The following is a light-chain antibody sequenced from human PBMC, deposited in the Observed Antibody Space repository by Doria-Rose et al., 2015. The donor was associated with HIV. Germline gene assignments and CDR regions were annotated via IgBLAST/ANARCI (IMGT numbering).Light chain of an antibody. CDR1: QSVSSSY. J-gene: IGKJ3*01. V-gene: IGKV3-20*01. CDR2: GAS. Sequence: VLTQSPGTLSLSPGARATLSCRASQSVSSSYLAWYQQKPGQAPRLLIYGASNRATGIPDRFSGSGSGTDFTLTISRLEPEDFAVYYCQLYGSSPPFTFGHGTKFDI. CDR3: QLYGSSPPFT.